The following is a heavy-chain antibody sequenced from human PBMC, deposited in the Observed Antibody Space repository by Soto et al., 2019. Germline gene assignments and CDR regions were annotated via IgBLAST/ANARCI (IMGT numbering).Heavy chain of an antibody. CDR3: AKGGSSGWYYFDL. J-gene: IGHJ4*02. CDR1: GFTFGTYA. Sequence: GGSLRLSCAASGFTFGTYAMNWVRQAPGKGLEWVSSTPGSGGSAYYADSVKGRFTISRDNSKNTLYLQMDSLSPEDTAIYYCAKGGSSGWYYFDLWGQGTLVTVS. CDR2: TPGSGGSA. D-gene: IGHD6-19*01. V-gene: IGHV3-23*01.